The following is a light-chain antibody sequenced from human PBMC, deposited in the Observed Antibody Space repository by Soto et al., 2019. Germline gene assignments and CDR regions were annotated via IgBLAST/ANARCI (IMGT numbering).Light chain of an antibody. CDR3: QQYGSSPPT. CDR1: QSVSTNY. Sequence: EIVLTQSPGTLSLSPGERATLSCRASQSVSTNYLAWYQRKPGQAPRLLIYGASSRATDIPHRFSGSGSGTAFTLTITRLEPEDFAVYYCQQYGSSPPTFGQGTKVEVK. V-gene: IGKV3-20*01. J-gene: IGKJ1*01. CDR2: GAS.